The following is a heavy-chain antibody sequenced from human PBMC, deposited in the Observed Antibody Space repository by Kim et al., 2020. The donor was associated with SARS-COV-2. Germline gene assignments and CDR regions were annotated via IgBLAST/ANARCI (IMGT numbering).Heavy chain of an antibody. V-gene: IGHV3-30*02. D-gene: IGHD3-16*01. Sequence: SHKYYGDSVNGRVTISRDKSKNTLYLQMNSLRAEDTAVYYCAKGGVYFDYWGQGTLVTVSS. CDR3: AKGGVYFDY. J-gene: IGHJ4*02. CDR2: SHK.